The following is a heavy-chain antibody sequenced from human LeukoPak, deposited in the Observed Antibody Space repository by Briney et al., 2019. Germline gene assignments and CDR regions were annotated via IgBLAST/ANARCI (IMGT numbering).Heavy chain of an antibody. J-gene: IGHJ6*02. V-gene: IGHV3-73*01. CDR3: TRLRAPSGTSSGDTSYQYFGMDV. CDR1: GSTFSDSA. Sequence: GGSLRLSCAAFGSTFSDSAMHWVRQASGKGLEWIGRIKTGAHNYATAYAASVKGTFTISRDDSKNTAYLQMTRLTSEDTAMYYCTRLRAPSGTSSGDTSYQYFGMDVWGQGTTVTVSS. D-gene: IGHD2-2*01. CDR2: IKTGAHNYAT.